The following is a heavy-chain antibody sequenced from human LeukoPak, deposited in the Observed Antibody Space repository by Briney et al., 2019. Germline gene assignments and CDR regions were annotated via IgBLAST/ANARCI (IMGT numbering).Heavy chain of an antibody. J-gene: IGHJ4*02. CDR3: ARDGDSSGYYDY. Sequence: PSETLSLTCTVSGGSISSGDYYWSWIRQPPGKGLEWIGYIYYSGSTYYNPSLKSRVTISVDTSKNQFSLKLSSVTAADTAVYYCARDGDSSGYYDYWGQGTLVTVSS. CDR2: IYYSGST. V-gene: IGHV4-30-4*01. CDR1: GGSISSGDYY. D-gene: IGHD3-22*01.